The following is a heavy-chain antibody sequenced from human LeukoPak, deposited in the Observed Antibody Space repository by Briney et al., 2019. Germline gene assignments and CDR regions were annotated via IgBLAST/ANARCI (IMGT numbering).Heavy chain of an antibody. V-gene: IGHV3-7*01. CDR3: ARDFDTYYYDSSGYDY. CDR2: IKQDGSEK. D-gene: IGHD3-22*01. Sequence: GGSLRLPCAASGFTFSSYWMSWVRQAPGKGLEWVANIKQDGSEKYYVDSVKGRFTISRDNAKNSLYLQMNSLRAEDTAVYYCARDFDTYYYDSSGYDYWGQGTLVTVSS. J-gene: IGHJ4*02. CDR1: GFTFSSYW.